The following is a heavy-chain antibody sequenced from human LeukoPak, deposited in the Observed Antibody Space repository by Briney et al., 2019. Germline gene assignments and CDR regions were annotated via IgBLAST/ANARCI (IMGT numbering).Heavy chain of an antibody. D-gene: IGHD1-26*01. Sequence: ASVKVSCKASGYTFTGYYMHWVRQAPGQGLEWMGWINPNSGGTNYAQKFQGRVTMSRDTSISTAYMELSRLRSDDTAVYYCARDPNLGPVGPSDYWGQGTLVTVSS. J-gene: IGHJ4*02. CDR2: INPNSGGT. CDR1: GYTFTGYY. CDR3: ARDPNLGPVGPSDY. V-gene: IGHV1-2*02.